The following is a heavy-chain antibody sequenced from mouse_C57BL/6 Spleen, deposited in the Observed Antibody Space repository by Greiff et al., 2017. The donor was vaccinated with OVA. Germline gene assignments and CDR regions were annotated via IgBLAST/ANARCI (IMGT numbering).Heavy chain of an antibody. Sequence: EVQLQQSGPELVKPGASVKISCKASGYSFTGYYMNWVKQSPEKSLEWIGEINPSTGGTTYNQKFKAKATLTVDKSSSTAYMQLKSLTSEDSAVYYCASTVVATDYYAMDYWGQGTSVTVSS. CDR1: GYSFTGYY. CDR2: INPSTGGT. V-gene: IGHV1-42*01. CDR3: ASTVVATDYYAMDY. D-gene: IGHD1-1*01. J-gene: IGHJ4*01.